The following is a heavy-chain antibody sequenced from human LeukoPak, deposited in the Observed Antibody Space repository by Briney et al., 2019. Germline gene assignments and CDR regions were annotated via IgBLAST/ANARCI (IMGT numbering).Heavy chain of an antibody. CDR1: EFTVDNNY. CDR2: IYSGGNT. CDR3: AAYGLGSFIYGMDV. Sequence: PGGSLRLSCAASEFTVDNNYMTWVRQAPGRGLEWVSMIYSGGNTYYTDSVKGRFTTSRDNSRNTLYLQMNSLRVDDTAVYYCAAYGLGSFIYGMDVWGQGTTVTVSS. D-gene: IGHD3-10*01. J-gene: IGHJ6*02. V-gene: IGHV3-53*01.